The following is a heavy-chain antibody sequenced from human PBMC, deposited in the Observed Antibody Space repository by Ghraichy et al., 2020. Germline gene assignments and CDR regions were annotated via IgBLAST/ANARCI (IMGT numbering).Heavy chain of an antibody. CDR1: GITFSVYA. CDR2: IGGLDNNT. CDR3: ARRGRGPVGIDY. J-gene: IGHJ4*02. V-gene: IGHV3-23*01. D-gene: IGHD3-10*01. Sequence: LSLTCAASGITFSVYAMNWVRQAPGKGLEWVSLIGGLDNNTYYADSVKGRFTISRDNSKNTLYLQMNSLRAEDTALYYCARRGRGPVGIDYWGQGTLVTVSS.